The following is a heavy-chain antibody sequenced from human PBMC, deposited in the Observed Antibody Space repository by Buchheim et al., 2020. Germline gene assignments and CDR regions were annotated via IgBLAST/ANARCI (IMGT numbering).Heavy chain of an antibody. CDR3: ANGPRRAVAGLMDV. D-gene: IGHD6-19*01. J-gene: IGHJ6*02. CDR2: ISYDGSNK. CDR1: GFTFSSYG. Sequence: QVQLVESGGGVVQPGRSLRLSCAASGFTFSSYGMHWVRQAPGKGLEWVAVISYDGSNKYYADSVKGRFTISRDNSKNTLYLQMNSLRAEDTAVYYCANGPRRAVAGLMDVWGQGTT. V-gene: IGHV3-30*18.